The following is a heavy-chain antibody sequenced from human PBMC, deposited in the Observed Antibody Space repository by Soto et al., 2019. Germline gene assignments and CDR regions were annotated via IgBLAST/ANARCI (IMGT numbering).Heavy chain of an antibody. CDR3: AHVVVAGLGYYFDY. CDR1: GFSLSSTRMA. D-gene: IGHD6-19*01. Sequence: QITLKESGPTLVKPTQTLTLTCTFSGFSLSSTRMAVGWIRQPPGKALEWLALIYCDDDKRYSPFLKSRLTITKDTSKYQVVLTMFNMDPVDTARYYCAHVVVAGLGYYFDYWGQGTLVTVS. CDR2: IYCDDDK. V-gene: IGHV2-5*02. J-gene: IGHJ4*02.